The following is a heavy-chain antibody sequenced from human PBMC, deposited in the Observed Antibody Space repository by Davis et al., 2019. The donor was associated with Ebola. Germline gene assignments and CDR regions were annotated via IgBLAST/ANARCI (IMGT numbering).Heavy chain of an antibody. CDR2: IKSYTDGEAT. CDR3: ATEPSHTRGRFLSYGTFNI. CDR1: GFTFSDAW. V-gene: IGHV3-15*01. D-gene: IGHD3-3*01. Sequence: LSLTCEASGFTFSDAWMTWVRQAPGKGLEWVGRIKSYTDGEATDYSTPVKGRFTLSRDDSKNTLYLQMSSLKTEDTAVYYCATEPSHTRGRFLSYGTFNIWGQGTMVTVSS. J-gene: IGHJ3*02.